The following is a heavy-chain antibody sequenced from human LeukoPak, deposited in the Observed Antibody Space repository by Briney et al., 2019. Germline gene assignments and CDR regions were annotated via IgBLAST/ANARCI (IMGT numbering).Heavy chain of an antibody. CDR2: INPSGGST. Sequence: GASVKVPCKASGYTFTSYYMHWVRQAPGQGLEWMGIINPSGGSTSYAQKFQGRVTMTRDMSTSTDYMELSSLRSEDTAVYYCARDNSVEDTAWWFDSWGQGTLVTVSS. CDR1: GYTFTSYY. D-gene: IGHD4-23*01. CDR3: ARDNSVEDTAWWFDS. J-gene: IGHJ5*01. V-gene: IGHV1-46*01.